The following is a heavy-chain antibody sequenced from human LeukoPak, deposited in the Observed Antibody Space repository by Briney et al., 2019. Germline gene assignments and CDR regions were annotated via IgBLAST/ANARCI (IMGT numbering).Heavy chain of an antibody. J-gene: IGHJ4*02. CDR1: DFTFDDYS. CDR2: ISWNSVSI. CDR3: AKDIGSTSWYLGN. Sequence: PGGSLSLSCAASDFTFDDYSMHWVRQAPGKGLEWISGISWNSVSIAYADSVKGRFTISRDNAKNSLYLEMNSLRTDDTALYYCAKDIGSTSWYLGNWGQGTLVTVSS. V-gene: IGHV3-9*01. D-gene: IGHD2-2*01.